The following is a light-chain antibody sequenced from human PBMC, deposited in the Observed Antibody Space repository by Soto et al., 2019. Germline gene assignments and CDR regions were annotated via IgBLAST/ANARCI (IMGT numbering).Light chain of an antibody. Sequence: QSVLTQPPSASGSPGQSVTISCTGTSRDVGGYNYVSWYQQHPGKAPKLMIYDVTKRPSGVPDRFSGSKSGNTASLTVSGLQAEDEADYSCTSFAGTNNFVVFRAGTQLTVL. V-gene: IGLV2-8*01. CDR3: TSFAGTNNFVV. CDR2: DVT. CDR1: SRDVGGYNY. J-gene: IGLJ2*01.